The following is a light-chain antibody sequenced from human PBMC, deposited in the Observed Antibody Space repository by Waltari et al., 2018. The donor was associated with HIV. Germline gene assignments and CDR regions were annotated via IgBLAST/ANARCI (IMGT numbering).Light chain of an antibody. CDR2: GVT. V-gene: IGLV2-8*01. CDR3: SSYGGGNNMV. J-gene: IGLJ3*02. Sequence: QSALSQPPSASGSPGQSVTISCTGTSNDIGSYDYVSWYQQHPGKAPKLIIFGVTKRPSGVPNRFSGSKSGHTAYLTVSGLQNDDEADYYCSSYGGGNNMVFGGGTKLTVL. CDR1: SNDIGSYDY.